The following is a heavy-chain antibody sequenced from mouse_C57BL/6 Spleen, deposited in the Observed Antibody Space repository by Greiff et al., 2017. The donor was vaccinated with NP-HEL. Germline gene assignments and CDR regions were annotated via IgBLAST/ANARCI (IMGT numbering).Heavy chain of an antibody. CDR3: TRENWDVWYFDV. V-gene: IGHV5-9-1*02. J-gene: IGHJ1*03. CDR2: ISSGGDYI. CDR1: GFTFSSYA. D-gene: IGHD4-1*01. Sequence: EVKLVESGEGLVKPGGSLKLSCAASGFTFSSYAMSWVRQTPEKRLEWVAYISSGGDYIYYADTVKGRFTISRDNARNTLYLQMSSLKSEDTAMYYCTRENWDVWYFDVWGTGTTVTVSS.